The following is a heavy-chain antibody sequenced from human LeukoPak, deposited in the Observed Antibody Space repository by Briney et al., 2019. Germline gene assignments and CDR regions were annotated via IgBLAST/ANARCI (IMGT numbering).Heavy chain of an antibody. CDR3: ARGWAGTVDY. D-gene: IGHD6-19*01. CDR2: TYYRSKWNN. CDR1: GDSVSSNSAA. J-gene: IGHJ4*02. V-gene: IGHV6-1*01. Sequence: SQTLLLTCGISGDSVSSNSAAWNWIRQSPSRGLEWLGRTYYRSKWNNNYAASVKSRITINADTSKNQFSLHLNSVTPEDTAVYYCARGWAGTVDYWGQGTLVTVSS.